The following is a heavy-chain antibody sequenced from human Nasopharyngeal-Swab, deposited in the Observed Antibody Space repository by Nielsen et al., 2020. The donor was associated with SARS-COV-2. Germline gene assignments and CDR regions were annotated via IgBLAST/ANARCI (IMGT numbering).Heavy chain of an antibody. Sequence: GESLKISCAASGFSFSSYAMTWVRQAPGKGLEWISTISGSGGSTNYADSVKGRFTISRDNSENTLYLQMNSLRAEDTAVYYCANRRGGSWHPYCFDYWGQGTLVTVSS. CDR3: ANRRGGSWHPYCFDY. CDR1: GFSFSSYA. V-gene: IGHV3-23*01. D-gene: IGHD6-13*01. CDR2: ISGSGGST. J-gene: IGHJ4*02.